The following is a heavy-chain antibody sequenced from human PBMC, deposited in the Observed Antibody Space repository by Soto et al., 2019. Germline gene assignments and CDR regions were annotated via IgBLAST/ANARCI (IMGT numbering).Heavy chain of an antibody. CDR3: ARGDSNYGTYYYYGMDV. J-gene: IGHJ6*02. CDR1: GGTFSSYA. V-gene: IGHV1-69*13. Sequence: SVKVSCKASGGTFSSYAIGWVRQAPGQGLEWMGGIIPIFGTANYAQKFQGRVTITADESTSTAYMELSSLRSEDTAVYYCARGDSNYGTYYYYGMDVWGQGTTVTVSS. CDR2: IIPIFGTA. D-gene: IGHD4-4*01.